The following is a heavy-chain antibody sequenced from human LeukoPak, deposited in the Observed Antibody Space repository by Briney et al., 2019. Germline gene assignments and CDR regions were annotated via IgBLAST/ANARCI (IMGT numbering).Heavy chain of an antibody. J-gene: IGHJ4*02. D-gene: IGHD3-3*01. CDR3: ARGYNYDFWSGEYFDY. V-gene: IGHV1-18*01. CDR1: GGTFSSYA. CDR2: ISAYNGNT. Sequence: ASVKVSCKASGGTFSSYAISWVRQAPGQGLEWMGWISAYNGNTNYAQKLQGRVTMTTDTSTSTAYMELRSLRSDDTAVYYCARGYNYDFWSGEYFDYWGQGTLVTVSS.